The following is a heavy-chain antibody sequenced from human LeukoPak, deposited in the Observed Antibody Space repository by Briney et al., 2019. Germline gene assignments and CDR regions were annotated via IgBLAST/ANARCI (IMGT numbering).Heavy chain of an antibody. Sequence: GGSLRLSCTASGFSFRTYSMNWVSQAPGKGLEWVSYIVGSSTNTYYADSVKGRFTISRDNAKNSLYLQMGSLRAEDTAVYYCATDTPETAAFDYWGQGTLVTVSS. D-gene: IGHD1-1*01. CDR2: IVGSSTNT. J-gene: IGHJ4*02. CDR1: GFSFRTYS. V-gene: IGHV3-48*04. CDR3: ATDTPETAAFDY.